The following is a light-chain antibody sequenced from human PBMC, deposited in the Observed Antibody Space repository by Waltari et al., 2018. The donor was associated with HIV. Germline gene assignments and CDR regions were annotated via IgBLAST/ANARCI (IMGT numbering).Light chain of an antibody. CDR1: SSNIGAGYD. J-gene: IGLJ1*01. CDR3: QSYDSGLSAYV. CDR2: GNT. V-gene: IGLV1-40*01. Sequence: QSVLTQPPSVSGAPGQRVTISCTGSSSNIGAGYDVHWFQQLPGTAPKLLIYGNTNRPSGVPDRVSGSKSGTSASLAITGVQAEDEGDYYCQSYDSGLSAYVFGTGTKVTVL.